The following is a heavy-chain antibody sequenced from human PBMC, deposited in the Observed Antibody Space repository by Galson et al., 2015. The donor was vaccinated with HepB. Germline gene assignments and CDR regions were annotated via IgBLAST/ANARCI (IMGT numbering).Heavy chain of an antibody. J-gene: IGHJ5*01. CDR3: ARVSKGFGYCTTTTCNACNS. Sequence: CAISGDSVSSDTAAWNWIRQSPSRGLEWLGRTFYRSKWYNEYAVSVKSRITISPDTPKNQLSLQLNSVTPEDTAVYYCARVSKGFGYCTTTTCNACNSGGQGTLVTVSS. CDR2: TFYRSKWYN. CDR1: GDSVSSDTAA. V-gene: IGHV6-1*01. D-gene: IGHD2-8*01.